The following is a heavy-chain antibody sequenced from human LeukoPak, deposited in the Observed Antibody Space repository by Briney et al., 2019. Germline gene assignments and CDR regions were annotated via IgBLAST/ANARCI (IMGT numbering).Heavy chain of an antibody. J-gene: IGHJ4*02. CDR2: IYHSGST. V-gene: IGHV4-4*02. Sequence: SGTLSLTCAVSGASISSSNWLSWVRQPPGKGLEWIGEIYHSGSTNYNPSLKSRVTISVDNSKDQFSLKMSSMTAADTAVYYCARAGWYTLDNWGQGTLVTVSS. D-gene: IGHD2-15*01. CDR1: GASISSSNW. CDR3: ARAGWYTLDN.